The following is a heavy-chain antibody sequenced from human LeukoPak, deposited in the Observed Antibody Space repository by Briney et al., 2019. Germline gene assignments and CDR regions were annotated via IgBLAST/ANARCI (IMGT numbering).Heavy chain of an antibody. CDR1: GGSFSGYY. V-gene: IGHV4-34*01. Sequence: PETLSLTCAVYGGSFSGYYWSWIRQPPGKGLEWIGEINHSGSTNYNPSLKSRVTISVDTSKNQFSLKLSSVTAADTAVYYCATWGLHYYYYYGMDVWGQGTTVTVSS. CDR3: ATWGLHYYYYYGMDV. CDR2: INHSGST. D-gene: IGHD1-26*01. J-gene: IGHJ6*02.